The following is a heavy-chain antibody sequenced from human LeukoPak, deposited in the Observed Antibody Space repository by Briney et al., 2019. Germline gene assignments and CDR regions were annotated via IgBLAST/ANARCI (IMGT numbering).Heavy chain of an antibody. J-gene: IGHJ4*02. D-gene: IGHD5-18*01. CDR1: GGSISSDHYY. Sequence: PSETLSLTCTVSGGSISSDHYYWGWIRQPPGKGLEWVGSIYHSGSTYYNPSLKSRVTISVDTSKNQLSLKLSSVTAADTAVYYCARLYGYSYGYADYWGQGTLVTVSS. V-gene: IGHV4-39*01. CDR3: ARLYGYSYGYADY. CDR2: IYHSGST.